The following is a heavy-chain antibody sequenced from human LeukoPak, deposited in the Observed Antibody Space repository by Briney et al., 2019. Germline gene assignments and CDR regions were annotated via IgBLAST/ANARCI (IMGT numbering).Heavy chain of an antibody. J-gene: IGHJ4*02. CDR3: ASGGSSGYYSFDY. Sequence: AGGSLRLSCAASGFTVSSNYMSWVRQAPGKGLEWVSVIYSGGSTYYADSVKGRFTISRHNSKNTLYLQMNSLRAEDTAVYYCASGGSSGYYSFDYWGRGTLVTVSS. CDR2: IYSGGST. D-gene: IGHD3-22*01. V-gene: IGHV3-53*04. CDR1: GFTVSSNY.